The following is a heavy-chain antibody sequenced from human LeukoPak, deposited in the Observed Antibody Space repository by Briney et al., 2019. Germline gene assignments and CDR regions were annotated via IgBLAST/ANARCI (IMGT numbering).Heavy chain of an antibody. D-gene: IGHD6-19*01. Sequence: GGSLRLSCAASGFTFSPYAMNWVRQAPGKGLEWLSYISDSGDTINYADSVKGRFTIPRDNSKNTLFLQMNSLTAEDTAVYYCSSGLAVARFDYWGQGTLVTVSS. V-gene: IGHV3-48*01. CDR3: SSGLAVARFDY. CDR1: GFTFSPYA. CDR2: ISDSGDTI. J-gene: IGHJ4*02.